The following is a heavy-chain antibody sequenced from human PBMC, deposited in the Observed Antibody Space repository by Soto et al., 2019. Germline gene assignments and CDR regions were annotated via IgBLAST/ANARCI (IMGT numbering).Heavy chain of an antibody. Sequence: QVQLVQSGAEEKKPGASVKVSCRASGYTFSSYAMHWVRQAPGQRLEWMGWINAGNGNTKYSQNFQGRVTITRDTSASTGYMELSSLRSEDTAVSYCARTTDTSVDHWGQGTLVTVSS. CDR3: ARTTDTSVDH. CDR1: GYTFSSYA. V-gene: IGHV1-3*05. D-gene: IGHD1-1*01. J-gene: IGHJ4*02. CDR2: INAGNGNT.